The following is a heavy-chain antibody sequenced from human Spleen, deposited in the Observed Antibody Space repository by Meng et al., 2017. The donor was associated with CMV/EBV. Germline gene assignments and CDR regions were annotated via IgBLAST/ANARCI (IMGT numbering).Heavy chain of an antibody. V-gene: IGHV5-51*01. CDR3: ARLHGCSSSCGYGMDV. J-gene: IGHJ6*02. CDR1: GYSFTSYW. D-gene: IGHD6-13*01. CDR2: IYPGDSDT. Sequence: GGSLRLSCKGSGYSFTSYWIGWVRQMPGKGLEWMGIIYPGDSDTRYSPSFQGQVTISADKSISTAYLQWSSLKASDTAMYYCARLHGCSSSCGYGMDVWGQGTTVTVSS.